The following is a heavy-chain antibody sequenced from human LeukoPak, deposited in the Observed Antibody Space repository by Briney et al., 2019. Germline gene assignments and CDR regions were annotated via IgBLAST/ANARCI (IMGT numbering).Heavy chain of an antibody. D-gene: IGHD2-2*02. CDR1: GGSISSYK. J-gene: IGHJ5*02. CDR2: IYCSVTT. CDR3: ARAHNSGPGYCSGTSCYRLGGWFDT. V-gene: IGHV4-4*07. Sequence: PSETLSLTCTVSGGSISSYKLSWIRQPAGKGLEWIGRIYCSVTTNYNPSLKSRVTMSVDTSKNQFSLKLTSVTAADTAIYHCARAHNSGPGYCSGTSCYRLGGWFDTWGQGTLVTVSS.